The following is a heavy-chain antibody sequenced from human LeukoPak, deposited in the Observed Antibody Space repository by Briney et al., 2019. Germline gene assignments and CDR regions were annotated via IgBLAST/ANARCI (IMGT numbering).Heavy chain of an antibody. CDR3: AKLGHDYDYEYAYGMDV. V-gene: IGHV3-23*01. D-gene: IGHD4/OR15-4a*01. CDR2: MSGSGGST. Sequence: PGGSLKLSCAASGFTFSSYAMSWVRQAPGKGLEWVSCMSGSGGSTYYADSVKGRFTISRDNSKNTLYLQVNSLRAEDTAVYYCAKLGHDYDYEYAYGMDVWGQGTTVTVFS. CDR1: GFTFSSYA. J-gene: IGHJ6*02.